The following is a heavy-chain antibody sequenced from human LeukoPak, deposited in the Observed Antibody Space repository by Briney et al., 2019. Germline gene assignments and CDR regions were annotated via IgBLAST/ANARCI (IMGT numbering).Heavy chain of an antibody. J-gene: IGHJ4*02. D-gene: IGHD2-8*01. CDR2: IYYSGST. CDR3: ARDHACSNGVCSYFDY. V-gene: IGHV4-39*07. CDR1: GGSISSSSYY. Sequence: PSENLSLTCTVSGGSISSSSYYWGWIRQPPGKGLEWIGSIYYSGSTYYNPSLKSRVTISVDTPKNQFSLKLSPVTAADTAVYYCARDHACSNGVCSYFDYWGQGTLVTVSS.